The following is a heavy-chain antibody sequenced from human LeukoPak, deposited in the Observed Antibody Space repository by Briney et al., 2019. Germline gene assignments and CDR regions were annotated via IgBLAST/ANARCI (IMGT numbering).Heavy chain of an antibody. D-gene: IGHD7-27*01. CDR1: GFTFSGSA. CDR2: IRSKANSYAT. V-gene: IGHV3-73*01. J-gene: IGHJ4*02. CDR3: TRPGDRGDY. Sequence: GGSLRLSCAASGFTFSGSAMHWVRQASGKGLEWVGRIRSKANSYATAYAASVKGRFTISRDDSKNTAYLQVNSLKTEDTAVYYCTRPGDRGDYWGQGTLVTVSS.